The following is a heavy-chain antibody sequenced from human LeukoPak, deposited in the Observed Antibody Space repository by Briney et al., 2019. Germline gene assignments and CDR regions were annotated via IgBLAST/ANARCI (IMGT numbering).Heavy chain of an antibody. CDR2: IYSGGST. J-gene: IGHJ4*02. V-gene: IGHV3-66*01. Sequence: GGSLRPSCAASGFTVSSNYMSWVRQAPGKGLEWVSVIYSGGSTYYADSVKGRFTISRDNSKNTLYLQMNSLRAEGTAVYYCARAPWLGAYNYFDYWGQGTLVTVSS. CDR3: ARAPWLGAYNYFDY. CDR1: GFTVSSNY. D-gene: IGHD6-19*01.